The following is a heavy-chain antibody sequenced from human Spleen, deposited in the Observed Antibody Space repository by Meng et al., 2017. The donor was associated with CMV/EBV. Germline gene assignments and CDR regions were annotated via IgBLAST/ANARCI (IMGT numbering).Heavy chain of an antibody. J-gene: IGHJ5*02. CDR2: ISSSSSYT. V-gene: IGHV3-11*06. CDR1: GFTFSDYY. D-gene: IGHD6-13*01. Sequence: QVQLVESGGGVVKPGGSRRLSCGXSGFTFSDYYMSWIRQAPGKGLEWVSYISSSSSYTNYADSVKGRFTISRDNAKNSLYLQMNSLRAEDTAVYYCARDRRQRYSSSWYSWFDPWGQGTLINVSS. CDR3: ARDRRQRYSSSWYSWFDP.